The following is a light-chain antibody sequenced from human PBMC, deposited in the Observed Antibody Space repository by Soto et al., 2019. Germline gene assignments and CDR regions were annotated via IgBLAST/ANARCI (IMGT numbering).Light chain of an antibody. V-gene: IGKV3-15*01. J-gene: IGKJ1*01. CDR1: QSVNSN. CDR3: QQYINWPRT. CDR2: GAS. Sequence: EIVMTQSPATLSVSPGERATLSCRASQSVNSNLAWYQHKPGQAPRLLIYGASARATGIPARLGSSGSGTEFTLTISSLQSEDFAFYYCQQYINWPRTVGQGTKVDIK.